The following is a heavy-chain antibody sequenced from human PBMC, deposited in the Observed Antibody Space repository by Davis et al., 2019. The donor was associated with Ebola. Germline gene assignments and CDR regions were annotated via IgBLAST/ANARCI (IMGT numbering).Heavy chain of an antibody. CDR1: GFTFSSYA. CDR3: ARGKVELLYGWGKGYYGMDV. Sequence: GGSLRLSCAASGFTFSSYAMSWVRQAPGKGLEWVSAISGSGGSTYYADSVKGRFTISRDNSKNTLYLQMNSLRAEDTAVYYCARGKVELLYGWGKGYYGMDVWGQGTTVTVSS. J-gene: IGHJ6*02. D-gene: IGHD2-2*02. V-gene: IGHV3-23*01. CDR2: ISGSGGST.